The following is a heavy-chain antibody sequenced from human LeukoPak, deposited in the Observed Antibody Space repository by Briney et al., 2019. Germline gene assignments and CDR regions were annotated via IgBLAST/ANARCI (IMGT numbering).Heavy chain of an antibody. CDR3: ATGSDYFYAS. CDR2: IPHDGSNA. J-gene: IGHJ5*02. V-gene: IGHV3-30*03. CDR1: GFTFTRNC. Sequence: GGSLRLSCVASGFTFTRNCMHWVRQAPGKGLEWVAAIPHDGSNALYADSVKGRFTISRDDSKNTQYLQMNSLRIEDSAMYYCATGSDYFYASWGRGTLVTVSS. D-gene: IGHD3-10*01.